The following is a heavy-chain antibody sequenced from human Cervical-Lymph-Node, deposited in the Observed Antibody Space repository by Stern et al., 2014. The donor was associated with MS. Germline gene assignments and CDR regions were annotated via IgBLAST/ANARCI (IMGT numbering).Heavy chain of an antibody. CDR3: ARQRYFDY. Sequence: VQLVQSGPAVKRPGESLKISCPASGYTLTSYWIGWVRHMPGPGLEWCAVIFPGGSDIRYSPSCQGQVTIAADKSSSTAYLQGNNLKASDTAIYYCARQRYFDYWGQGTLVTVSS. CDR1: GYTLTSYW. CDR2: IFPGGSDI. J-gene: IGHJ4*02. V-gene: IGHV5-51*01.